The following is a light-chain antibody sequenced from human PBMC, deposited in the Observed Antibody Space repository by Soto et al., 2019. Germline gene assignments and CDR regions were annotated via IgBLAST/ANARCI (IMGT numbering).Light chain of an antibody. CDR2: DDT. Sequence: QSVLTQPPSVSAAPGQKVTMSCSGSSSNIGNNFVAWYQQLPGTAPKLLIYDDTKRPYGIPGRFSGSKSGTSATLGITGLQTGDEADYYCGAWERSLVVVVFGGGTTLTVL. V-gene: IGLV1-51*01. CDR3: GAWERSLVVVV. CDR1: SSNIGNNF. J-gene: IGLJ3*02.